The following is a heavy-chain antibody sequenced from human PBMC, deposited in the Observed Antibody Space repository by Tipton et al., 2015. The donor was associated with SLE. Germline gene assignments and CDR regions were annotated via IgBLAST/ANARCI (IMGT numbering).Heavy chain of an antibody. D-gene: IGHD3-16*01. CDR2: INRDGSSP. Sequence: SLRLSCAASGFSFSSYWMHWVRQGPGKGLVWVALINRDGSSPTYADSVKGRFTISRDNARNTLLLQMNSLTADDTAMYYCVSGTNGGFDYWGQGALVPVSS. CDR1: GFSFSSYW. J-gene: IGHJ4*02. CDR3: VSGTNGGFDY. V-gene: IGHV3-74*03.